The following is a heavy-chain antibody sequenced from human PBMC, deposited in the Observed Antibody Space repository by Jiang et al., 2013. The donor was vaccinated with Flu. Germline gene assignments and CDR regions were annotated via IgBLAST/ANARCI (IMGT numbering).Heavy chain of an antibody. J-gene: IGHJ4*02. CDR1: GGSFSRLL. CDR3: ARGLMYYYDSSGAY. CDR2: INHSGST. D-gene: IGHD3-22*01. V-gene: IGHV4-34*01. Sequence: LLKPSETLSLTCAVYGGSFSRLLLELDPPAPGKGLEWIGEINHSGSTNYNPSLKSRVTISVDTSKNQFSLKLSSVTAADTAVYYCARGLMYYYDSSGAYWGQGTLVTVSS.